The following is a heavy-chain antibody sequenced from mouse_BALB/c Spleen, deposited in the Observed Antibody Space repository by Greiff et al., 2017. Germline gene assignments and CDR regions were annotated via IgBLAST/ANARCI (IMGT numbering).Heavy chain of an antibody. D-gene: IGHD1-1*01. J-gene: IGHJ2*01. V-gene: IGHV3-8*02. CDR1: GDSITSGY. Sequence: EVNVVESGPSLVKPSQTLSLTCSVTGDSITSGYWNWIRKFPGNKLEYMGYISYSGSTYYNPSLKSRISITRDTSKNQYYLQLNSVTTEDTATYYCARYYGSSPYYFDYWGQGTTLTVSS. CDR3: ARYYGSSPYYFDY. CDR2: ISYSGST.